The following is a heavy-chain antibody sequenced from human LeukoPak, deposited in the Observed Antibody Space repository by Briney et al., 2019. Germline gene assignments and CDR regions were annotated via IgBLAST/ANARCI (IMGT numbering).Heavy chain of an antibody. CDR2: TFYRSKWYN. CDR3: ARSWSGIDY. V-gene: IGHV6-1*01. J-gene: IGHJ4*02. CDR1: GDSVSSNSAV. Sequence: SQTLSLTCAISGDSVSSNSAVWKWIRQSPSRGLEWLGKTFYRSKWYNDYAVSVKSRITINVDTSKNQFSLQLNSVTPEDTAVYYCARSWSGIDYWGQGTLVTVSS.